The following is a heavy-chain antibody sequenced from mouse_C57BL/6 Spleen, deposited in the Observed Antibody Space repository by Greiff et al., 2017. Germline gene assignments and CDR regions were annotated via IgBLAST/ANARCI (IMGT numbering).Heavy chain of an antibody. Sequence: VQLQQSGAELVRPGASVKLSCTASGFNIKDDYMHWVKQRPEQGLEWIGWIDPENGDTEYASKFQGKATITADTSSNTAYLQLSSLTSEDTAVYYCTTGYDYGFAYWGQGTLVTVSA. D-gene: IGHD2-4*01. V-gene: IGHV14-4*01. CDR2: IDPENGDT. CDR3: TTGYDYGFAY. CDR1: GFNIKDDY. J-gene: IGHJ3*01.